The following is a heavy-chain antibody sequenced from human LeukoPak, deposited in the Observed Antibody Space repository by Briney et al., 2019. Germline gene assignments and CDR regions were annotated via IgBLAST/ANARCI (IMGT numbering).Heavy chain of an antibody. J-gene: IGHJ4*02. CDR2: IIPIFGTA. V-gene: IGHV1-69*05. CDR3: ARETPCGGDCYSSH. Sequence: ASVKVSCKASGGTFSSYAISWVRQAPGQGLEWMGGIIPIFGTANYAQKFQGRVTITTDESTSTAYMELSSLRSEDTAVYYCARETPCGGDCYSSHWGQRTLVTVSS. CDR1: GGTFSSYA. D-gene: IGHD2-21*02.